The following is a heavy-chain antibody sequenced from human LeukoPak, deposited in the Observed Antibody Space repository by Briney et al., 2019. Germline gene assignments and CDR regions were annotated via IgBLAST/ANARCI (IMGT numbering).Heavy chain of an antibody. Sequence: ASVTVSCKASGFTFSGYYMHWVRKAHGHGLEWMAWISPNSGGTNYVQKFQGRVTVTRDTSISTDYMEISGLTSDDTALYYCAREPSGSGGYDYWGQGTLVTVSS. CDR2: ISPNSGGT. CDR1: GFTFSGYY. D-gene: IGHD3-10*01. CDR3: AREPSGSGGYDY. V-gene: IGHV1-2*02. J-gene: IGHJ4*02.